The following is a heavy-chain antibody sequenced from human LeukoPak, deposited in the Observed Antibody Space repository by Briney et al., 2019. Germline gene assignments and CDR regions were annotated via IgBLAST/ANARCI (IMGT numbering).Heavy chain of an antibody. J-gene: IGHJ6*02. CDR2: INPSGGST. Sequence: ASVKVSCKASGYTFTSYYIHWVRQAPGQGLEWMGIINPSGGSTSYAQKFQGRVTMTRGTSTSTVYMELSSLRSEDTAVYYCTTDGIYDILTGLFYYYGMDVWGQGTTVTVSS. V-gene: IGHV1-46*01. CDR3: TTDGIYDILTGLFYYYGMDV. D-gene: IGHD3-9*01. CDR1: GYTFTSYY.